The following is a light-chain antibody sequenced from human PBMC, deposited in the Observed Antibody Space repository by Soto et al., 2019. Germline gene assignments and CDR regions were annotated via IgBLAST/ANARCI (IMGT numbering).Light chain of an antibody. CDR1: QSVRNN. CDR3: QQYNNWPPIT. CDR2: YAS. V-gene: IGKV3-15*01. Sequence: EIMMTQSPATLSVSPGERATLSCRASQSVRNNLAWYKQRRGQAPRLLIYYASTRATGVPARFSGSGSGTEFTLTISSLQSEDSALYYCQQYNNWPPITFGQGTRLEIK. J-gene: IGKJ5*01.